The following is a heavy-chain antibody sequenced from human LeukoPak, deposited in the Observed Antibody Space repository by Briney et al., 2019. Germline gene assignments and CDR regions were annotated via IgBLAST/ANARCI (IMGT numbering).Heavy chain of an antibody. CDR2: ISWNSGSI. CDR1: GFTFDDYA. CDR3: AKLAYYDILTGVLDAFDI. D-gene: IGHD3-9*01. V-gene: IGHV3-9*01. Sequence: GGSLRLSCAASGFTFDDYAMHWVRQAPGKGLEWVSGISWNSGSIGYADSVKGRFTISRDNAKNSLYLQMNSLRAEDTALYYCAKLAYYDILTGVLDAFDIWGQGTMVTVSS. J-gene: IGHJ3*02.